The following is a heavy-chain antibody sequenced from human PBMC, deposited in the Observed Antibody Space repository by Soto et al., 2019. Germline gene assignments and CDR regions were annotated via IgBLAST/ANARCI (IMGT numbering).Heavy chain of an antibody. CDR1: GGTFSSYA. V-gene: IGHV1-69*12. Sequence: QVQLVQSGAEVKKPGSSVKVSCKAAGGTFSSYAINWVRQAPGQGLAWMGGIIPIFATADYAQKFQGRVTITADESTSTAYMELSSLRSEDTAVYYCAPCLLGVNYYYGMDVWGQGSTVSVSS. CDR3: APCLLGVNYYYGMDV. J-gene: IGHJ6*02. CDR2: IIPIFATA. D-gene: IGHD3-16*01.